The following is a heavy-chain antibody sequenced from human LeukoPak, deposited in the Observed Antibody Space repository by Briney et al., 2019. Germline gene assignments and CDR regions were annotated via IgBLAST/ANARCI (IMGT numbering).Heavy chain of an antibody. D-gene: IGHD3-16*01. V-gene: IGHV4-39*02. CDR3: AREGGLMITFGVFDY. CDR1: GFTFSSYA. Sequence: GSLRLSCAASGFTFSSYAMSWVRQPPGKGLEWIGSIYYSGSTYYNPSLKSRVTISVDTSKNQFSLKLSSVTAADTAVYYCAREGGLMITFGVFDYWGQGTLVTVSS. CDR2: IYYSGST. J-gene: IGHJ4*02.